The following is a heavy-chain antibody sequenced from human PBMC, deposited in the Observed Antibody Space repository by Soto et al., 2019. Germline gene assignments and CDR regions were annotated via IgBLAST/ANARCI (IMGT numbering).Heavy chain of an antibody. D-gene: IGHD3-10*01. Sequence: EVQLVESGGGLVQPGASLRLSCAASGYTFSPFWMHWVRQAPRKGLVWVSHINSDGSTILYADSVKGRFTISRDNAKNTLYLQMNSLKAEDTAMYFCVRDRGYPDSFDVWGRGTMVTVSS. J-gene: IGHJ3*01. CDR1: GYTFSPFW. V-gene: IGHV3-74*01. CDR3: VRDRGYPDSFDV. CDR2: INSDGSTI.